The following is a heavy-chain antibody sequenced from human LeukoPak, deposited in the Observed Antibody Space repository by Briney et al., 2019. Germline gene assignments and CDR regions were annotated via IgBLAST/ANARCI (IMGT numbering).Heavy chain of an antibody. D-gene: IGHD3-9*01. V-gene: IGHV5-51*01. Sequence: LGESLKISCKGSGYTFTSYWIGWVRHMPGKGLEWMGIILPGNSDTRYSPSFKGPVTMSVDKSISIAYLQWSSLKASDTAIYYCARQYYETLTGPNWFDAWGQGTLVTVSS. CDR1: GYTFTSYW. J-gene: IGHJ5*02. CDR3: ARQYYETLTGPNWFDA. CDR2: ILPGNSDT.